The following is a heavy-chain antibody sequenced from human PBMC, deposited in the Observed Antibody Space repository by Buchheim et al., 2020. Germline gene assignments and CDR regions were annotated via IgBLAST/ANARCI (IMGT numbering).Heavy chain of an antibody. CDR2: ISSSSSYI. D-gene: IGHD1-26*01. Sequence: EVQLVESGGGLVKPGGSLRLSCAASGFTFSSYSMNWVRQAPGKGLEWVSSISSSSSYIYYADSVKGRFTISRDNAKNSLYLQMNSLRAEDTAVYYCARDRGYSGSYHPAEYFQHWGQGTL. J-gene: IGHJ1*01. CDR3: ARDRGYSGSYHPAEYFQH. V-gene: IGHV3-21*01. CDR1: GFTFSSYS.